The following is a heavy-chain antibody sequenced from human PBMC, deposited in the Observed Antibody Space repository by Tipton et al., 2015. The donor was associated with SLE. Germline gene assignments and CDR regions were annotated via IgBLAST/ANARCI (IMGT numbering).Heavy chain of an antibody. D-gene: IGHD6-13*01. CDR2: IYYSGST. J-gene: IGHJ6*02. CDR3: QRAAAGSGYYYGMDV. Sequence: TLSLTCAVSGYSISSGYYWGWIRQPPGKGLEWIGSIYYSGSTYSNPSLKSRVTISVDTSKNQFSLQLSSVTAADTAVYYCQRAAAGSGYYYGMDVWGQGTTVTVSS. V-gene: IGHV4-38-2*01. CDR1: GYSISSGYY.